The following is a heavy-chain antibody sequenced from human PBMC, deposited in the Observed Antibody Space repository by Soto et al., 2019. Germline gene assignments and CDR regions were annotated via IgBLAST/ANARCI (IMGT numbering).Heavy chain of an antibody. Sequence: ASVKVSCKASGYTFTGYYMHWVRQAPGQGLEWMGWINPNSGGTNYAQKFQGRVTMTRDTSISTAYMELSRLRSDDTAVYYCARSEPRLGYCSGGSCYKWFDPWGQGTLVTVSS. CDR2: INPNSGGT. D-gene: IGHD2-15*01. CDR1: GYTFTGYY. CDR3: ARSEPRLGYCSGGSCYKWFDP. J-gene: IGHJ5*02. V-gene: IGHV1-2*02.